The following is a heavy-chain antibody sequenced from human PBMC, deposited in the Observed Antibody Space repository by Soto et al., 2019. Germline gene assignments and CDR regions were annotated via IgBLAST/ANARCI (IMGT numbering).Heavy chain of an antibody. D-gene: IGHD2-21*01. CDR3: ARAYSVLIAKGFHL. Sequence: SETLSLTCDVSGGSIKTDNWWTWVRHSPGKGLEWSGEIYHSGSTHYNPSPNNRLTISIDKSRKQLSLTLTSVTAADTALYFCARAYSVLIAKGFHLWGQGIQVNVSS. J-gene: IGHJ4*02. CDR2: IYHSGST. CDR1: GGSIKTDNW. V-gene: IGHV4-4*02.